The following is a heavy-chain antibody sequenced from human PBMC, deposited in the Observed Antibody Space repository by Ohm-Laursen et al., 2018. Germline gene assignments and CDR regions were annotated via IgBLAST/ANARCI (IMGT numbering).Heavy chain of an antibody. CDR1: GFTFSSYW. CDR2: IKQDGGEI. V-gene: IGHV3-7*01. CDR3: ARDLRVGTTDNWIDS. J-gene: IGHJ5*01. Sequence: SLRLSCTASGFTFSSYWMSWVRQAPGKGLEWVANIKQDGGEIRYVDSVKGRFIISRDNAKNSLFLQMNSLRAEDTAIYYCARDLRVGTTDNWIDSWGQGTLVTVSS. D-gene: IGHD3-10*01.